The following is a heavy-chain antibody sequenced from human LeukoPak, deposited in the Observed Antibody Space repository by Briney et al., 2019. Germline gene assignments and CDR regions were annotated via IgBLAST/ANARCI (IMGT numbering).Heavy chain of an antibody. CDR2: IRYDGSNK. V-gene: IGHV3-30*02. CDR3: ARGATDTTRWFDP. CDR1: GFTFSSYG. J-gene: IGHJ5*02. D-gene: IGHD1-7*01. Sequence: GGSLRLSCVASGFTFSSYGMHWVRQAPGKGLEWVAFIRYDGSNKYYADSVKGRFTISRDNAKNSLYLQMNGLRADDTATYYCARGATDTTRWFDPWGQGTLVTVSS.